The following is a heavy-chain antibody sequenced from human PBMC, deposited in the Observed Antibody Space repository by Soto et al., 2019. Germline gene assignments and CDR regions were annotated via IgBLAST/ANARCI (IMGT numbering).Heavy chain of an antibody. CDR1: GFTFSSYG. V-gene: IGHV3-30*18. J-gene: IGHJ4*02. CDR3: AKDDGGNSVDY. Sequence: QVQLVESGGGVVQPGRSLRLSCAASGFTFSSYGMHWVRQAPGKGLEWVAVISYDGSNKYYADSVKGRFTISRDNSKNTLYLQMTSLRDEDTAVYYCAKDDGGNSVDYWGQGTLVTVSS. CDR2: ISYDGSNK. D-gene: IGHD2-21*02.